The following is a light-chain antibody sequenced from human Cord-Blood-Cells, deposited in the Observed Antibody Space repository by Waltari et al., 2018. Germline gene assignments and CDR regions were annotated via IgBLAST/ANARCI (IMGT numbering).Light chain of an antibody. Sequence: QSALTQPASVSGSPGQSITIPSTGTSSDVGSYNLVSWYQQHPGKAPKLMIYEGSKRPSGVSNRFSGSKSGNTASLTSSGLQAEDEADYYCCSYAGSSTLVFGGGTKLTVL. V-gene: IGLV2-23*01. J-gene: IGLJ3*02. CDR2: EGS. CDR3: CSYAGSSTLV. CDR1: SSDVGSYNL.